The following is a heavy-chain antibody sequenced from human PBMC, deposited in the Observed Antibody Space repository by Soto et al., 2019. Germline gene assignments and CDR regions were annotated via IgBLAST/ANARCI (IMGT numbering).Heavy chain of an antibody. CDR3: AKNGHPPYYYYGMDV. J-gene: IGHJ6*02. Sequence: QGLLVQSGAEVKQPGASVKVSCKASGYSFTTYGISWVRQAPGQGLEWMGWISGYNGDTNNAQKFKERVTMTIDRSTTTAYLELRSLTSDDTAVYYCAKNGHPPYYYYGMDVWGQGTTVTVSS. CDR1: GYSFTTYG. D-gene: IGHD2-8*01. CDR2: ISGYNGDT. V-gene: IGHV1-18*01.